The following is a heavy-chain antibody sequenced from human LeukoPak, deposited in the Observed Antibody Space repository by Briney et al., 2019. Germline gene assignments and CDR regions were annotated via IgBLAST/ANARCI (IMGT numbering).Heavy chain of an antibody. V-gene: IGHV4-34*01. CDR3: ARGSASGIYPIDY. D-gene: IGHD5-12*01. CDR1: GGSFSVYY. J-gene: IGHJ4*02. Sequence: PSETLSLTCAVYGGSFSVYYWGWIHQPPGEGLEWIAEINHLGRTNYNPSLKSRATISIDTSKNQVFLKLSSVTAADTSVYYCARGSASGIYPIDYWGQGTLVTVSS. CDR2: INHLGRT.